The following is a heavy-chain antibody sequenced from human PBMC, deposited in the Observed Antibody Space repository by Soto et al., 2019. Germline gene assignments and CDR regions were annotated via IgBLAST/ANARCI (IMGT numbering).Heavy chain of an antibody. CDR2: IYHSGST. CDR3: ARGGVDYYDSSGYYFSPYYYYYGMDV. D-gene: IGHD3-22*01. Sequence: SETLSLTCAVSGGSISSGGYSWSWIRQPPGKGLEWIGYIYHSGSTYYNPSLKSRVTISVDRSKNQFSLKLSSVTAADTAVYYCARGGVDYYDSSGYYFSPYYYYYGMDVWGQGTTVTVSS. J-gene: IGHJ6*02. CDR1: GGSISSGGYS. V-gene: IGHV4-30-2*01.